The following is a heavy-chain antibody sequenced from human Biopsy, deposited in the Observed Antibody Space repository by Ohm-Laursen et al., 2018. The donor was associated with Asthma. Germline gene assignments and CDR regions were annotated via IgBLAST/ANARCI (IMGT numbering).Heavy chain of an antibody. CDR1: GFTFGDYC. V-gene: IGHV3-30*03. CDR2: ISYDGSNK. J-gene: IGHJ6*02. Sequence: SLRLSCTASGFTFGDYCMSWVRQVPGQGLEWVAVISYDGSNKYYADSVKGRFTISRDNSKNTLYLQMNSLRAEDTAVYYCARGPNYHGSGRAPIGMDVWGQGTTVTVSS. CDR3: ARGPNYHGSGRAPIGMDV. D-gene: IGHD3-10*01.